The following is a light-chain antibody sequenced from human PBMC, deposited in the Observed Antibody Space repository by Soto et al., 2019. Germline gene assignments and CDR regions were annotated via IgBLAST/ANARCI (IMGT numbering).Light chain of an antibody. Sequence: DILMTQSPDSLAVSLGERATINCKSSQSVLYSSNNKNYLAWFQQKPGQPPKLLIYWASTRESGVPDRFSGSGSGTDFTLTISSLQAEDVAVYYCQQYYKTPWTFGQGTNVEIK. CDR1: QSVLYSSNNKNY. V-gene: IGKV4-1*01. J-gene: IGKJ1*01. CDR3: QQYYKTPWT. CDR2: WAS.